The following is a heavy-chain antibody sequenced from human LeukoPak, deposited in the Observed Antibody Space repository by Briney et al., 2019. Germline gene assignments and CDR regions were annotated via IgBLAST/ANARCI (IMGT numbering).Heavy chain of an antibody. CDR1: GGSISSDY. V-gene: IGHV4-39*07. CDR2: IYYSGSA. Sequence: SETLSLTCTVSGGSISSDYWSWIRQPPGKGLEWLGSIYYSGSAYYNVPLMSRVVLSVDTSKNQFSLKLTSVTAADTAVYFCVRERTEGYYDNSGSFDYWGQGILVTVSS. D-gene: IGHD3-22*01. CDR3: VRERTEGYYDNSGSFDY. J-gene: IGHJ4*02.